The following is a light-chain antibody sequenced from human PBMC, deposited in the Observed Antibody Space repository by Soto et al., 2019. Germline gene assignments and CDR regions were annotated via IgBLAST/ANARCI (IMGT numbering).Light chain of an antibody. CDR3: SSFTTTDTLV. V-gene: IGLV2-14*01. CDR1: SSDVGYYKF. J-gene: IGLJ2*01. Sequence: QSALTQPASVSGSPGQSITISCTGTSSDVGYYKFVSWYQQHPGKAPQLMIYEVSNRPSGVSDRFSGSKSGNTASLTISGLQAEDEADYYCSSFTTTDTLVFGGGTKLTVL. CDR2: EVS.